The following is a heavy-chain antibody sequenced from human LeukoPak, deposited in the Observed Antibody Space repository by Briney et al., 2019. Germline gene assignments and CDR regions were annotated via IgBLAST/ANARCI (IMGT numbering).Heavy chain of an antibody. V-gene: IGHV3-23*01. D-gene: IGHD1-26*01. CDR1: GFTFSSYA. J-gene: IGHJ3*02. CDR2: ISGSGATT. Sequence: GGSLRLSCAASGFTFSSYAMGWVRQAPGKGLEWVSGISGSGATTYYADSVKGRFTISRDNAKNSLYLQMNSLRAEDTAVYYCARALPSPLYSGSYADAFDIWGQGTMVTVSS. CDR3: ARALPSPLYSGSYADAFDI.